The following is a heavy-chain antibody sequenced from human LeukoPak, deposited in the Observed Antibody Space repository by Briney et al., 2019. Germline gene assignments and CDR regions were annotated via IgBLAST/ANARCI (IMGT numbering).Heavy chain of an antibody. CDR3: ARCRSSGYDSIDY. D-gene: IGHD5-12*01. Sequence: ASVKVSCKAYGYSFTGYYMHWVRQAPGQGLEWMGWINPNSGGTNYAQKFQGRVTMTRDTSISTAYMELSRLRSDDTAVYYCARCRSSGYDSIDYWGQGTLVTVSS. CDR2: INPNSGGT. V-gene: IGHV1-2*02. J-gene: IGHJ4*02. CDR1: GYSFTGYY.